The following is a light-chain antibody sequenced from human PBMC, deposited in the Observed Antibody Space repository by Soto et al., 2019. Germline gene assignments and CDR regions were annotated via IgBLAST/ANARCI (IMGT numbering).Light chain of an antibody. CDR3: QQYNNFWT. Sequence: DIQMTQSPSALSASVGDRVTITCRASQSISSWVAWYQQKPGKAPRLLLYDASYLERGVPSRFSGSGSGTEFTLTISDLQHDDLGTYYCQQYNNFWTFGPGTKVEI. CDR2: DAS. V-gene: IGKV1-5*01. CDR1: QSISSW. J-gene: IGKJ1*01.